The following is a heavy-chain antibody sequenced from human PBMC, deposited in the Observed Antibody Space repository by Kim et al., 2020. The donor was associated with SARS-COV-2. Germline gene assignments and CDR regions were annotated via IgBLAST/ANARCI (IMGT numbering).Heavy chain of an antibody. J-gene: IGHJ3*02. Sequence: YAGPVQGRFSISRDDSGNTLYLQMNSLTTEDTAVYYCTTEGYSYGHHSLHMWGQGTMVTVSS. V-gene: IGHV3-15*05. D-gene: IGHD5-18*01. CDR3: TTEGYSYGHHSLHM.